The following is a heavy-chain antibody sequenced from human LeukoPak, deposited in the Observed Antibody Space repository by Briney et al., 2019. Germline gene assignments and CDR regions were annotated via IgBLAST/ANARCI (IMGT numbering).Heavy chain of an antibody. J-gene: IGHJ1*01. CDR3: ARPIYSSGWDQFQH. V-gene: IGHV3-7*01. D-gene: IGHD6-19*01. Sequence: GGSLRLSCAASGFTFRSYRMSWVRQALGKGLEWVATIKQDGSETYYVDSVKGRFAISRDNAKNSLYLQMNSLRVEDTAVYYCARPIYSSGWDQFQHWGQGTLVTVSS. CDR2: IKQDGSET. CDR1: GFTFRSYR.